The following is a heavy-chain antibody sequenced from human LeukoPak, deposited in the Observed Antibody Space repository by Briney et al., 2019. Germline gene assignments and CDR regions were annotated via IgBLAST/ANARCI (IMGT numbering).Heavy chain of an antibody. CDR1: GFTFSSYG. CDR2: MYYDGISK. D-gene: IGHD2-15*01. CDR3: ARDYYCSGGSCLYFAY. Sequence: GGSLRLSCAASGFTFSSYGMHWVRQAPGKGLEWVAVMYYDGISKYYADSVKGRFTISRDNSNNTLYLQMNSLRVEDTAVYYCARDYYCSGGSCLYFAYWGQGTLVTVSS. V-gene: IGHV3-33*01. J-gene: IGHJ4*02.